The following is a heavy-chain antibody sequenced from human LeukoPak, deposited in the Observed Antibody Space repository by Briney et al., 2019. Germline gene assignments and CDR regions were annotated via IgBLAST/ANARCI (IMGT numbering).Heavy chain of an antibody. CDR3: ARRKGATGTTLFVS. V-gene: IGHV1-8*01. CDR2: MDPDSGNT. J-gene: IGHJ5*02. Sequence: ASVKVSCRASGYTFTSYDIHWVRQATGQGLEWMGWMDPDSGNTAYAQNFQGRVTMTRNTSISTAYMELSSLRSEDTAVYYCARRKGATGTTLFVSWGQGTLVTISS. CDR1: GYTFTSYD. D-gene: IGHD1-1*01.